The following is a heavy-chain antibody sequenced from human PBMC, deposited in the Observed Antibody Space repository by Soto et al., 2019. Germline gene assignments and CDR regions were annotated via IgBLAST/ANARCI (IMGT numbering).Heavy chain of an antibody. D-gene: IGHD5-18*01. V-gene: IGHV3-53*01. CDR2: IYSGGSI. J-gene: IGHJ6*02. CDR3: ARKIQLKEYGMDV. Sequence: GKGLEWVSVIYSGGSIYYAASVKGRFTISRDNSKNTLYLQMNSLRAEDTAVYYCARKIQLKEYGMDVWGQGTTVTVSS.